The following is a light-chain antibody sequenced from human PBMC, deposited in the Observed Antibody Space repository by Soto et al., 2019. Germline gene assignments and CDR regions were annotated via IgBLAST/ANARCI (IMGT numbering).Light chain of an antibody. V-gene: IGKV3-20*01. CDR3: QQYAISPPYT. J-gene: IGKJ2*01. Sequence: EIVLTQSPGTLSLSPGERATLSCRASQSVTSRYLAWYQQKPGQAPRLLFYGASSRATGIPDRFSGSGSGTDFTLTISRLEPEDFAVYYCQQYAISPPYTFGQGTKLEIK. CDR1: QSVTSRY. CDR2: GAS.